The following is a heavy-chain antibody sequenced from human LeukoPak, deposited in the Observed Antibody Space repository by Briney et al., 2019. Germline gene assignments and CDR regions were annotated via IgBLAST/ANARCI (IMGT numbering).Heavy chain of an antibody. Sequence: SETLSLTCAVSGGSMRSGDYSWSRIRQPPGKGLEWIGYIYHSGSTDYNPSLKSRVTISLDRSKNQFSLKLTSVTAADTAVYYCARAYYHVLTGFYSRSFDVWGQGTMVTVSS. D-gene: IGHD3-9*01. V-gene: IGHV4-30-2*01. CDR2: IYHSGST. J-gene: IGHJ3*01. CDR1: GGSMRSGDYS. CDR3: ARAYYHVLTGFYSRSFDV.